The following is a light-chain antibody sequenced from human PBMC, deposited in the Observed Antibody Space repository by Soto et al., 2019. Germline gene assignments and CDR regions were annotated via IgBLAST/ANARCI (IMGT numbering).Light chain of an antibody. Sequence: QSVLTQPPSASGTPGQRVTISCSGSDSNIGSFTVHWYQQVPGTAPKPLIHTTYQRPSGVPDRFSGSKSGTSGSLAISGLQPADEADYYCASWDDSLSGFVFGTGTKLTVL. V-gene: IGLV1-44*01. J-gene: IGLJ1*01. CDR1: DSNIGSFT. CDR3: ASWDDSLSGFV. CDR2: TTY.